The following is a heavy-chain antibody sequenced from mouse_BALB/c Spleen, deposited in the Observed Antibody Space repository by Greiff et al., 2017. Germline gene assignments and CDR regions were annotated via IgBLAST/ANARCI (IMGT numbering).Heavy chain of an antibody. CDR1: GYTFTDYE. J-gene: IGHJ4*01. D-gene: IGHD2-9*01. Sequence: QVQLQQSGAELVRPGASVTLSCKASGYTFTDYEMHWVKQTPVHGLEWIGAIDPETGGTAYNQKFKGNATLTADKSSSTAYMELRSLTSEDSAVYYCTRSFYGSYAMDYWGQGTSVTVSS. CDR2: IDPETGGT. CDR3: TRSFYGSYAMDY. V-gene: IGHV1-15*01.